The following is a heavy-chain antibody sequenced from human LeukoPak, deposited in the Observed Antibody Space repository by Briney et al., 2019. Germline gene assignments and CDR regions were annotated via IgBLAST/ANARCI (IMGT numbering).Heavy chain of an antibody. J-gene: IGHJ3*02. CDR1: GFTFSSYS. V-gene: IGHV3-21*01. CDR2: ISSSSSYI. Sequence: GGSLRLSCAASGFTFSSYSMNWVRQAPGKGLEWVSSISSSSSYIYYADSVKGRFTISRDNSKNTLSLQMNSLRPEDTAVYYCAKNYDCLTYPVAFDIWGQGTVVTVSS. CDR3: AKNYDCLTYPVAFDI. D-gene: IGHD3-16*01.